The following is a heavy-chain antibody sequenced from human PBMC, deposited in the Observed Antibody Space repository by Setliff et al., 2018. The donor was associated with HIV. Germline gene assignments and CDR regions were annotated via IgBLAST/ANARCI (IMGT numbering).Heavy chain of an antibody. J-gene: IGHJ4*02. CDR2: IWYDGSNK. D-gene: IGHD6-6*01. CDR1: GFTFSSYG. V-gene: IGHV3-33*08. CDR3: ARDTGQLVYYFDS. Sequence: GGSLRLSCAASGFTFSSYGMHWVRQAPGKGLEWVAVIWYDGSNKYYADSVKGRFTISRDNLKKRVYLQMSSLRAEDTAVYFCARDTGQLVYYFDSWGRGTLVTVSS.